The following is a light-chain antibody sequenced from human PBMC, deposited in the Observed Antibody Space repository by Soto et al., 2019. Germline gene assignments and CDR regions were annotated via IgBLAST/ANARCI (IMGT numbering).Light chain of an antibody. Sequence: EIVLTQSPGTLSLSPGERATLSCRASQSVSSSYLAWYQQKPGQAPRLLIYGASSRATGIPDRFSGSGSGTDFTLTISRLEPEHFATYFCQQSYSTPRTFGQGTKLDIK. CDR3: QQSYSTPRT. CDR1: QSVSSSY. CDR2: GAS. J-gene: IGKJ2*01. V-gene: IGKV3-20*01.